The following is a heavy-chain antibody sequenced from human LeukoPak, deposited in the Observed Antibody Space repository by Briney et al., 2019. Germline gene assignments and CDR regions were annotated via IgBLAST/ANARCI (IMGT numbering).Heavy chain of an antibody. CDR1: GYTFTSYA. V-gene: IGHV1-3*01. J-gene: IGHJ4*02. D-gene: IGHD1-7*01. CDR2: INAGNGNT. Sequence: ASVKVSCKASGYTFTSYAMHWVRQAPGQRLEWMGWINAGNGNTKYSQKFQGRVTMTRDTSTSTVYMELSSLRSEDTAVYYCASARGNWNSIDYWGQGTLVTVSS. CDR3: ASARGNWNSIDY.